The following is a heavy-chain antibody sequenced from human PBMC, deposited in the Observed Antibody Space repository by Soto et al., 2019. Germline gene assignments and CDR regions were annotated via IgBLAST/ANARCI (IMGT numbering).Heavy chain of an antibody. CDR2: ISSSSSTI. Sequence: EVQLVESGGGLVQPGGSLRLSCAASGFTFSSYSMNWVRQAPGKGLEWVSYISSSSSTIYYADSVKGRFTISRDNAKNSLYLQMNRLRDEDTAVYYCAREGGNLNWFYPWGQGTLVSVSS. V-gene: IGHV3-48*02. CDR1: GFTFSSYS. J-gene: IGHJ5*02. D-gene: IGHD1-26*01. CDR3: AREGGNLNWFYP.